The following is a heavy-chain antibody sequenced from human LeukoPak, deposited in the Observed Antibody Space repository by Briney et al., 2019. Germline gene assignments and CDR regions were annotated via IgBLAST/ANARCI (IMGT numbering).Heavy chain of an antibody. V-gene: IGHV3-23*01. CDR2: LSGSRTAT. Sequence: GGSLRLSCEASQFTFSRFAMSWIRQAPGTGLEWVSTLSGSRTATYYADSVKGRFTTSRDNSKDTLYLQMDNLRADDTAVYYCAKHLGSHYFLFYYMDVWGTGTSVIVSS. J-gene: IGHJ6*03. CDR1: QFTFSRFA. CDR3: AKHLGSHYFLFYYMDV. D-gene: IGHD3-10*01.